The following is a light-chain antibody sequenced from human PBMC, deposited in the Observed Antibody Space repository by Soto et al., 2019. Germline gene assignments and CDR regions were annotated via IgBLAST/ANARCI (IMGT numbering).Light chain of an antibody. CDR2: GAS. CDR1: QSVSSN. Sequence: EIVMTQSPATLSVSPGERATLSCRASQSVSSNLAWYQQKPGQAPRLLIYGASTMATGIPARFSGSGSGTEFTLTIRSLQSEDFAVYYCQQYNNWPPYTFGQGNKLEI. CDR3: QQYNNWPPYT. J-gene: IGKJ2*01. V-gene: IGKV3-15*01.